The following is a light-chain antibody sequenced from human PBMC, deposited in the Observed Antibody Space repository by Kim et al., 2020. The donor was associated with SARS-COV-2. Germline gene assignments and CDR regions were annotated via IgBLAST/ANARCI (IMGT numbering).Light chain of an antibody. CDR2: QDS. Sequence: SYELTQPPSVSVSPGQTATITCSGDKMGDKFACWYQQKPGQSPVLVIYQDSLRPSEIPERFSGSNSGNTATLTISGTQAMDEADYYCQVWDSSVFGGGTQLTVL. CDR3: QVWDSSV. J-gene: IGLJ2*01. V-gene: IGLV3-1*01. CDR1: KMGDKF.